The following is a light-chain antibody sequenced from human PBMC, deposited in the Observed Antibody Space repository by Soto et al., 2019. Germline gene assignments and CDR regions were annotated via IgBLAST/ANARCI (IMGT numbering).Light chain of an antibody. Sequence: EIVMTQSPATLSVSPGERATLSCRASQSVSANLAWYQQKPGQAPRLLIYGPSTRATGIPARFSGSGSGTEFTLTISSLQSEDVAVYYCQQDNNWPPVTFGQGTKLEI. CDR1: QSVSAN. V-gene: IGKV3D-15*01. CDR2: GPS. CDR3: QQDNNWPPVT. J-gene: IGKJ2*01.